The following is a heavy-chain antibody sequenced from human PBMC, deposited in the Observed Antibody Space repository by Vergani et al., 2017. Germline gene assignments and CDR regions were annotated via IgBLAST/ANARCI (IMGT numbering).Heavy chain of an antibody. CDR2: ISASGAPT. J-gene: IGHJ6*03. CDR3: ARGEYQLPIYYYYYYYMDV. D-gene: IGHD2-2*01. V-gene: IGHV3-23*01. Sequence: EVHLLESGGGLVQSGGSLRLSCAASGFTFSNSAVSWVRQAPGRGLAWVSGISASGAPTYYADSVKGRVTISRDNSKNTLYLQMNSLRAEDTAVYYCARGEYQLPIYYYYYYYMDVWGKGTTVTVSS. CDR1: GFTFSNSA.